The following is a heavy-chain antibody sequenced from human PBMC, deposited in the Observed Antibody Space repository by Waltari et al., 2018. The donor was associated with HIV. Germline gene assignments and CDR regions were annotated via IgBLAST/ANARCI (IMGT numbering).Heavy chain of an antibody. CDR2: IKSDGSST. D-gene: IGHD3-16*01. J-gene: IGHJ4*02. CDR3: ATPIMIAFGGDDF. CDR1: GFTFSTYW. V-gene: IGHV3-74*01. Sequence: EVQLVESGGGLVQPGGSLRLSCAASGFTFSTYWMHWVRQGPGKGLGWVARIKSDGSSTSYADSVKGRFTVSRDNAKNTLYLQMNSLRPEDSAVYYCATPIMIAFGGDDFWGQGTLVTVSS.